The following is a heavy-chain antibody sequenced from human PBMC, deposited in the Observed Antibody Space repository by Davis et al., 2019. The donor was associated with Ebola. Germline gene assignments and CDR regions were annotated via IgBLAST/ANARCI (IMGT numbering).Heavy chain of an antibody. CDR3: TVVRKGYFQH. V-gene: IGHV4-59*02. CDR2: IYYRGST. J-gene: IGHJ1*01. Sequence: SETLSLTCTVSGGSVSNYYWSWIRQPPGKGLEWIGYIYYRGSTNYNPSLKSRVTISVDTSKNQFSLKLSSVTAADTAVYYCTVVRKGYFQHWGQGTLVTVSS. D-gene: IGHD6-6*01. CDR1: GGSVSNYY.